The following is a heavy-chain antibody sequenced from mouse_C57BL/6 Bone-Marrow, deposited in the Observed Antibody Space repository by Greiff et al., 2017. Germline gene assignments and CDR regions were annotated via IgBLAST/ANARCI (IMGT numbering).Heavy chain of an antibody. CDR1: GYTFTSYW. CDR3: AREDGYYIYYYAMDY. Sequence: QVQLQQPGAELVKPGASVKLSCKASGYTFTSYWMHWVKQRPGQGLEWIGMFHPNSGSTNYNEKFKSKATLTVDKSSSTAYMQLSSLTSEDSAVYYCAREDGYYIYYYAMDYWGQGTSVTVSS. CDR2: FHPNSGST. D-gene: IGHD2-3*01. J-gene: IGHJ4*01. V-gene: IGHV1-64*01.